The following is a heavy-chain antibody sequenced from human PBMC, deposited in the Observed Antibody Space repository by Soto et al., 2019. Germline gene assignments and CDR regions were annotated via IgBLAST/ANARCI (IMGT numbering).Heavy chain of an antibody. Sequence: QVLLVQSGAEVKNPVSSVKVSCKASGGTFISYVYNWVRQAPGQGLEWMGGIIPMFNITNDAQKFQGRITITADESTTTGYMELRSLRSEDTAVYYCARWPTVSRPTYGMDVWGQGTTVTVSS. D-gene: IGHD2-2*01. J-gene: IGHJ6*02. CDR2: IIPMFNIT. CDR3: ARWPTVSRPTYGMDV. CDR1: GGTFISYV. V-gene: IGHV1-69*01.